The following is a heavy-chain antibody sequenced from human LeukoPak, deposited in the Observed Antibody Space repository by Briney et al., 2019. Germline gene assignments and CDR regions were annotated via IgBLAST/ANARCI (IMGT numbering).Heavy chain of an antibody. D-gene: IGHD3-22*01. V-gene: IGHV3-20*04. CDR2: INWNGGST. J-gene: IGHJ4*02. CDR1: GFTFDDYG. CDR3: ARVLPSPRYDSSGPNDY. Sequence: GGSLRLSCAASGFTFDDYGMSWVRQAPGKGLEWVSGINWNGGSTGYADSVKGRFTISGDNAKNSLYLQMDSLRAEDTALYYCARVLPSPRYDSSGPNDYWGQGTLVTVSS.